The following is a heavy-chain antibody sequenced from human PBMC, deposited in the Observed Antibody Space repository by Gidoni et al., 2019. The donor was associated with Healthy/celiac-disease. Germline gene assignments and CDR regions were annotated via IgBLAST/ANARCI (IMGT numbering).Heavy chain of an antibody. CDR1: GFTSSSYS. CDR2: ISSSSSYI. D-gene: IGHD6-19*01. V-gene: IGHV3-21*01. J-gene: IGHJ4*02. CDR3: ARDGWNDSSGWYEY. Sequence: EVQLVESGGGLVKPGGSLRLSCAASGFTSSSYSMNWVRQAPGKGLEWVSSISSSSSYIYYADSVKGRFTISRDNAKNSLYLQMNSLRAEDTAVYYCARDGWNDSSGWYEYWGQGTLVTVSS.